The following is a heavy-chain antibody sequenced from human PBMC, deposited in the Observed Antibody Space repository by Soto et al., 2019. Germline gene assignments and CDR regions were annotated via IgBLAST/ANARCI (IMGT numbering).Heavy chain of an antibody. CDR2: IIPILGIA. CDR3: AHITMVRGVPDY. Sequence: SLKVSCKAFGGPFSSFTFSWVRQAPGQGLEWMGRIIPILGIANYAQKFQGRVTITADKSTSTAYMELSSLRSEDTAVYYCAHITMVRGVPDYWGQGTRVTVSS. V-gene: IGHV1-69*02. CDR1: GGPFSSFT. D-gene: IGHD3-10*01. J-gene: IGHJ4*02.